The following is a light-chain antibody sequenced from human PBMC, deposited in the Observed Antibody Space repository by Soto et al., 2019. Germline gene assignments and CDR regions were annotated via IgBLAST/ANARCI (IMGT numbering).Light chain of an antibody. CDR2: GAS. V-gene: IGKV3-11*01. CDR3: QQRSNGLT. CDR1: QSVRSN. Sequence: EIVLTQSPGTLPVSPGERATLSCRASQSVRSNLAWYQQKPGQAPRLLIYGASTRATGVPARFSGSGSGTDFTLTISSLEPEDFAVYYCQQRSNGLTFGGGTKVDIK. J-gene: IGKJ4*01.